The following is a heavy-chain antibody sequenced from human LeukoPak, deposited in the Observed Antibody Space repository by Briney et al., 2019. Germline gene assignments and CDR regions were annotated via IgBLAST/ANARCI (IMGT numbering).Heavy chain of an antibody. CDR3: AKLMASAAIGY. J-gene: IGHJ4*02. Sequence: GGSLRLSCAASGFTFSTYVMTWVRQAPGKGLEWVSSISGSGGSTYYADSVRGRFTASRDNSKNTLYLQMNSLRAEDTAVYYCAKLMASAAIGYWGQGTLVTVSS. D-gene: IGHD2-2*01. CDR2: ISGSGGST. V-gene: IGHV3-23*01. CDR1: GFTFSTYV.